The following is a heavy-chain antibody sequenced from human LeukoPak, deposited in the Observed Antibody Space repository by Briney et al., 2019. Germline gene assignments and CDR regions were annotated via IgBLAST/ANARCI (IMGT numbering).Heavy chain of an antibody. Sequence: TGGSLRLSCAASGLTFSSYWMSWVRQAPGKGLEWVANIKQDGSEIYYVDSVKGRFTISGDNAKNSLYLQMNSLRAEDTAVYYCARVLRLYYFDYWGQGTLVTVSS. J-gene: IGHJ4*02. V-gene: IGHV3-7*01. CDR3: ARVLRLYYFDY. CDR2: IKQDGSEI. CDR1: GLTFSSYW. D-gene: IGHD6-19*01.